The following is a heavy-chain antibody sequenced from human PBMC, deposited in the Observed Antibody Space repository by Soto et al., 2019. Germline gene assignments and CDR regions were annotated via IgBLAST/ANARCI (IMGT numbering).Heavy chain of an antibody. CDR1: GFTFSTYG. D-gene: IGHD1-26*01. J-gene: IGHJ4*02. CDR2: ISDDGSKT. Sequence: QVQVVESGGGVAQPGGSLRLSCAASGFTFSTYGMHWVRQAPGKGLEWVACISDDGSKTYHIDSVKGRFTISRDNSKNTLYLKRKSRRAEDTAVYYCAKDIHSGSYHRGADYWGQGTLVTVSS. CDR3: AKDIHSGSYHRGADY. V-gene: IGHV3-30*18.